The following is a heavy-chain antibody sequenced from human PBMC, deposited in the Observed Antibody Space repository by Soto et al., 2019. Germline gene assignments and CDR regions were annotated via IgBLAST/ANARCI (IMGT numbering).Heavy chain of an antibody. CDR2: ISVRGDYR. D-gene: IGHD4-17*01. V-gene: IGHV3-23*01. J-gene: IGHJ3*01. CDR1: GFTFSRSG. CDR3: ANHGGFDF. Sequence: EGQLLQSGGGLVQPGESLRVSCAASGFTFSRSGMSWVRQAPGKGLEWVSSISVRGDYRYYADSVKGRFTISRDNSKNTLYLQMNSLTPEDTAVYYCANHGGFDFWGPGTMVAVSS.